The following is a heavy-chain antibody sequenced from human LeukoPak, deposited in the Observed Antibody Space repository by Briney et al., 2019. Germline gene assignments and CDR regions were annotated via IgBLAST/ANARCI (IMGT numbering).Heavy chain of an antibody. CDR2: INRKSGST. Sequence: ASVKVSCKASGFILSDDYMHWVRQSPGQGPEWIGWINRKSGSTNYAQKFQGRVTMTRDTSIRTAYMEVNRLRSDDTAVYYCARRCRGVTCYGDAFDLWGQGTMVTVS. J-gene: IGHJ3*01. CDR1: GFILSDDY. V-gene: IGHV1-2*02. CDR3: ARRCRGVTCYGDAFDL. D-gene: IGHD2-15*01.